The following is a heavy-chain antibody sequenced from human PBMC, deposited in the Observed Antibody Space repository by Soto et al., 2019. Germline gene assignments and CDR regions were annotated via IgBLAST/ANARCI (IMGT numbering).Heavy chain of an antibody. D-gene: IGHD6-13*01. CDR3: SRIAASGPIPGLDY. V-gene: IGHV4-39*01. J-gene: IGHJ4*02. CDR2: VSYSGST. CDR1: GGSISNSSYL. Sequence: QLQLQESGPRLVKPSETLSLSCTVSGGSISNSSYLWGWIRQPPGKGLQWIGSVSYSGSTYYNPSLRSRVPIPADTSKTHSSLRLSSVTAADTAVYNCSRIAASGPIPGLDYWGQGALFTASS.